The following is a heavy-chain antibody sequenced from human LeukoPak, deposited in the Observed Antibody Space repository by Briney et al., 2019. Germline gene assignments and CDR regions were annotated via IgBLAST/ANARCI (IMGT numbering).Heavy chain of an antibody. CDR2: ISYDGSNK. Sequence: GGSLRLSCAASGFTFSSYAMHWVRQAPGKGLEWEAVISYDGSNKYYADSVKGRFTISRDNSKNTLYLQMNSLRAEDTAVYYCAKMGVTIVGYFDLWGRGTLVTVSS. CDR1: GFTFSSYA. D-gene: IGHD3-10*01. J-gene: IGHJ2*01. CDR3: AKMGVTIVGYFDL. V-gene: IGHV3-30-3*02.